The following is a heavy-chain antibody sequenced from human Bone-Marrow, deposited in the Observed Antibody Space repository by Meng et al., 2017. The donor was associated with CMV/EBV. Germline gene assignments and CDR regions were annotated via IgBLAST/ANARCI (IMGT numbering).Heavy chain of an antibody. CDR1: GFTFSSFE. D-gene: IGHD3-3*01. V-gene: IGHV3-48*03. CDR3: AKDFTTDYDFWSGYYPYYYGMDV. CDR2: ISDTGTTI. J-gene: IGHJ6*02. Sequence: GGSLRLSCVASGFTFSSFEMNWVRQAPGKGLEWLSYISDTGTTIYYADSVMGRFTISRDNAKNSVYLQMNSLRAEDTAVYYCAKDFTTDYDFWSGYYPYYYGMDVWGQGTTVTVSS.